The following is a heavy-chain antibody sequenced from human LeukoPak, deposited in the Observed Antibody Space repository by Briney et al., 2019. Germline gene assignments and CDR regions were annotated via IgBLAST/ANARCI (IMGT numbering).Heavy chain of an antibody. CDR2: ISGSGGST. CDR1: GFTFSSYA. V-gene: IGHV3-23*01. J-gene: IGHJ4*02. D-gene: IGHD2-15*01. Sequence: GGSLRLSCAASGFTFSSYAMSWVRQAPGKGLEWVSAISGSGGSTYYADSVKGRFTISRDNSKNTLYLQMNSLRAEDTAVYYCAKEHIVVVVAATGGDYWGQGTLVTVSP. CDR3: AKEHIVVVVAATGGDY.